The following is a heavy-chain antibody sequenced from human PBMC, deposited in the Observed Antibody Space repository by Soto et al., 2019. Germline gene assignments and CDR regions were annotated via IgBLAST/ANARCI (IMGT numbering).Heavy chain of an antibody. CDR3: AREGGMNTTFFRAFDI. CDR1: GYSIISGYY. J-gene: IGHJ3*02. V-gene: IGHV4-38-2*02. Sequence: XGILSLAFAVSGYSIISGYYWCWVRQPPGKGLEWIGSIYPSGTTYLNPSLKSRVTISVDTSKNQFSLKLSSVTAADTAVYYCAREGGMNTTFFRAFDIWGQGTMVTVSS. D-gene: IGHD1-1*01. CDR2: IYPSGTT.